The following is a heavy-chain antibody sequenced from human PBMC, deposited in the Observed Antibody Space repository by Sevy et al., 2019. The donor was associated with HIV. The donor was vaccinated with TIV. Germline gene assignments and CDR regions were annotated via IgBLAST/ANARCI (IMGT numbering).Heavy chain of an antibody. D-gene: IGHD4-17*01. CDR2: FDPEDGET. V-gene: IGHV1-24*01. J-gene: IGHJ1*01. Sequence: ASVKVSCKVYGHTLNRLGMHWVRQAPGKGLEWMGSFDPEDGETFQAQKFQGRVTMTDDTSTDTAYMELSSLRSEDTAVYYCAVGESTTVTTLEDFQHWGQGTLVTVSS. CDR3: AVGESTTVTTLEDFQH. CDR1: GHTLNRLG.